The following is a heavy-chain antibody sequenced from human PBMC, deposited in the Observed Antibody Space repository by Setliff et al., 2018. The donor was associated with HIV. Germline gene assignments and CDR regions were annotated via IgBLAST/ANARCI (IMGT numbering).Heavy chain of an antibody. D-gene: IGHD3-10*01. J-gene: IGHJ4*02. Sequence: SETLSLTCAVSGYSISSGYYWGWIRQPPGKGLEWIGNIYYSGSTYYNPSLKSRVTISLDTSKNQFSLKLSSVTAADTAVYYCAKVQRVGSVEGYFNYWGQGTLVTVSS. CDR3: AKVQRVGSVEGYFNY. CDR1: GYSISSGYY. CDR2: IYYSGST. V-gene: IGHV4-38-2*01.